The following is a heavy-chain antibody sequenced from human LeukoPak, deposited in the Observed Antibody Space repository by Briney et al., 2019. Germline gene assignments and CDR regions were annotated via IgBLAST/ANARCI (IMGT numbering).Heavy chain of an antibody. J-gene: IGHJ4*02. Sequence: ASVKVSCKASGYTFTSYGISWVRQAPGQGLEWMGWISAYNGNTNYAQKLQGRVTMTTDTSTSTAYMELRSLRSDATAVYYCARAVYDFWSGYYIDYWGQGTLVTVSS. V-gene: IGHV1-18*01. CDR2: ISAYNGNT. CDR3: ARAVYDFWSGYYIDY. CDR1: GYTFTSYG. D-gene: IGHD3-3*01.